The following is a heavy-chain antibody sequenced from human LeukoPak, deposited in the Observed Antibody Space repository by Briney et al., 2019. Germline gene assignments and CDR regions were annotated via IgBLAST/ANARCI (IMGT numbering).Heavy chain of an antibody. Sequence: PSETLSLTCTVSGGSISSYYRSWIRQPPGKGLEWIGYIYYSGSTNYNPSLKSRVSISIDTSKNQLSLKLSSVTAADTAFYYCARSDLYGDYPPGNYWGQGTLVAVSS. CDR3: ARSDLYGDYPPGNY. D-gene: IGHD4-17*01. CDR1: GGSISSYY. V-gene: IGHV4-59*12. CDR2: IYYSGST. J-gene: IGHJ4*02.